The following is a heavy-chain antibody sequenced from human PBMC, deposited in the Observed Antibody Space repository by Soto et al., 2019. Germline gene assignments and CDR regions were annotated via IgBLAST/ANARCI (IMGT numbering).Heavy chain of an antibody. V-gene: IGHV4-4*02. CDR3: AKNNDYAIYA. CDR1: GASISDSHW. CDR2: MFHSGST. Sequence: QVQLQESGPGLVKPSGTLSLTCVVSGASISDSHWWTWVRQPPGKGLEWIGEMFHSGSTNYNPTLKSRFTISIGTSRDQFSLNLNSVTAADTAVYYCAKNNDYAIYAWWQGTTVTVSS. D-gene: IGHD1-20*01. J-gene: IGHJ6*01.